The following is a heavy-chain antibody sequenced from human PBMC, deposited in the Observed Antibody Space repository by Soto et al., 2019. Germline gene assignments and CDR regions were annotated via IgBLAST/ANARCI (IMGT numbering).Heavy chain of an antibody. J-gene: IGHJ3*02. CDR3: ARHLWFGELTPDDAFDI. Sequence: GGSLRLSCAASGFTFSSYWMSWVRQAPEKGLEWVANIKQDGSEKYYVDSVKGRFTISRDNAKNSLYLQMNSLRAEDTAVYYCARHLWFGELTPDDAFDIWGQGTMVTVSS. CDR1: GFTFSSYW. CDR2: IKQDGSEK. D-gene: IGHD3-10*01. V-gene: IGHV3-7*01.